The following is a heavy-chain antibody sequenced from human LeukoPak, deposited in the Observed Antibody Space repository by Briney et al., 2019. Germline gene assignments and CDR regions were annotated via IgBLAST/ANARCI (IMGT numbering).Heavy chain of an antibody. Sequence: GGSLRLSCAASGFTFSNCNMNWVRHAPGKGLEWVSSISPSSSSIYYTDSVKGRFTISRDNAKNSLYLQMNSLRAEDTAVYYCAREKKTEWTTGAFDMWGQGTMVIVSS. D-gene: IGHD3-3*01. CDR1: GFTFSNCN. V-gene: IGHV3-21*01. CDR2: ISPSSSSI. J-gene: IGHJ3*02. CDR3: AREKKTEWTTGAFDM.